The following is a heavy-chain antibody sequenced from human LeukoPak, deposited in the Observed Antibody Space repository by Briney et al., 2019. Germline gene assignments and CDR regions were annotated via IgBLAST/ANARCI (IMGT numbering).Heavy chain of an antibody. D-gene: IGHD6-13*01. Sequence: GGSLRLSCAVSGFTFSSYAMTWVRQAPGKGLEWVSTIGTGDTTWYADSVKGRFTISRDNSANTLYLQMNSLRAEDTAEYYCAKGGVAAGSDWGHGTLVTVSS. CDR1: GFTFSSYA. CDR2: IGTGDTT. CDR3: AKGGVAAGSD. V-gene: IGHV3-23*01. J-gene: IGHJ4*01.